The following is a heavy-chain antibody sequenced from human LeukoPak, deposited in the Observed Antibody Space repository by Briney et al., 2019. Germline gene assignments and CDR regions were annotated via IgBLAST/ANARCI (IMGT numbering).Heavy chain of an antibody. CDR2: IRYDGGNK. Sequence: GGSLRLSCAASGFTFSSYGMHWVRQAPGKGLEWVAFIRYDGGNKYYADSVKGRFTISRDNSKNTLYLQMNSLRAEDTAVYYCAKEVGYGENWFDPWGQGTLVTVSS. V-gene: IGHV3-30*02. D-gene: IGHD4-17*01. CDR1: GFTFSSYG. J-gene: IGHJ5*02. CDR3: AKEVGYGENWFDP.